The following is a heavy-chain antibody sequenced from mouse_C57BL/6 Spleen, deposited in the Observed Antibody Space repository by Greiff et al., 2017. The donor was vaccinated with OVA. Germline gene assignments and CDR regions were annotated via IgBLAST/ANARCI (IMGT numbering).Heavy chain of an antibody. CDR2: IDPETGGT. V-gene: IGHV1-15*01. CDR3: TRRDYEDYAMDY. J-gene: IGHJ4*01. CDR1: GYTFTDYE. D-gene: IGHD1-1*01. Sequence: QVQLQQSGAELVRPGASVTLSCKASGYTFTDYEMHWVKQTPVHGLEWIGAIDPETGGTAYNQKFKGKAILTADKSSSTAYMELRSLTSEDSAVYYCTRRDYEDYAMDYWGQGTSVTVSS.